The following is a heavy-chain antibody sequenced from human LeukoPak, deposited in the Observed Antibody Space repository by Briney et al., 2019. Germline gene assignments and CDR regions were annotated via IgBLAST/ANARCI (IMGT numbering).Heavy chain of an antibody. V-gene: IGHV5-51*01. CDR2: IYPDDSDT. CDR3: ARRAGYSSSWYLDY. Sequence: GESLKISCKVSGYRFTTYWIGWVRQMSGKGLEWMGIIYPDDSDTRYSPSFQGQVTISADKSISTAYLQWSSLKASDTAMYYCARRAGYSSSWYLDYWGQGTLVTVSS. CDR1: GYRFTTYW. D-gene: IGHD6-13*01. J-gene: IGHJ4*02.